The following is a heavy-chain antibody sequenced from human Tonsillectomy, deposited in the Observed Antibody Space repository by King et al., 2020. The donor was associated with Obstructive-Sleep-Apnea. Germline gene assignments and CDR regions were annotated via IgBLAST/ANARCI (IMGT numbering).Heavy chain of an antibody. CDR2: IYYSGST. J-gene: IGHJ6*02. D-gene: IGHD2-15*01. Sequence: QLQGSGPRLVKPSETLSLICSVSGGSINDYYWSWIRQPPGKGLEWIGYIYYSGSTDYNPSLKNRVTISVDTPKNQFSLTLSSVNATDAAVYFCARVRAATNYYGMDVWGQGTTVTVSS. CDR3: ARVRAATNYYGMDV. CDR1: GGSINDYY. V-gene: IGHV4-59*01.